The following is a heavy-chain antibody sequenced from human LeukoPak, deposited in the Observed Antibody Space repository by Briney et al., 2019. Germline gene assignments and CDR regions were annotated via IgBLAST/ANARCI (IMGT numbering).Heavy chain of an antibody. CDR2: ISSSSSYI. J-gene: IGHJ5*02. CDR3: ARDRPYYYDSSGYYPRINWFDP. D-gene: IGHD3-22*01. V-gene: IGHV3-21*01. Sequence: GGSLRLSCAASGFTFSSYSMNWVRQAPGKGLEWVSSISSSSSYIYYADSVKGRFTISRDNAKNSLYLQMNSLRAEDTAVYYCARDRPYYYDSSGYYPRINWFDPWGQGTLVTVSS. CDR1: GFTFSSYS.